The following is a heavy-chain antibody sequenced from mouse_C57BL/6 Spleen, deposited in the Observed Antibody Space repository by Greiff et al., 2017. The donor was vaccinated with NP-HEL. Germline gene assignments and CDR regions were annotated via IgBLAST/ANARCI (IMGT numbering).Heavy chain of an antibody. CDR1: GFTFSSYA. CDR3: TREGVIHLYFDV. J-gene: IGHJ1*03. V-gene: IGHV5-9-1*02. Sequence: EVQLVESGEGLVKPGGSLKLSCAASGFTFSSYAMSWVRQTTEKRLEWVAYISSGGDYIYYADTVKGRSTISRDNARNTLYLQMSRLTSEDTAMYYCTREGVIHLYFDVWGTGTTVT. D-gene: IGHD3-3*01. CDR2: ISSGGDYI.